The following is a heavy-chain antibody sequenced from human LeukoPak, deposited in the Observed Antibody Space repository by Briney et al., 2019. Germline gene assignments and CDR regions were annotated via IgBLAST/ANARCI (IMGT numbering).Heavy chain of an antibody. J-gene: IGHJ4*02. V-gene: IGHV3-64*01. CDR3: ARDGGDGYNYGSDFDY. CDR2: ISSNGSST. CDR1: GFTFSSYA. Sequence: PGGSLRLSCAASGFTFSSYAMHWVRQAPGKGLEYVSAISSNGSSTYYANSVKGRFTISRDNSKNTLYLQMGSLRAEDMAVYYCARDGGDGYNYGSDFDYWGQGTLVTVSS. D-gene: IGHD5-24*01.